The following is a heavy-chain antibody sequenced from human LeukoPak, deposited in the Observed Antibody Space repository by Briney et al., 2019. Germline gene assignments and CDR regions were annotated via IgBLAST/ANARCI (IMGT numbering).Heavy chain of an antibody. D-gene: IGHD2-2*01. Sequence: GGSLRLSCAASGFTFSSYSMNWVRQAPGKGLEWVSSISSSSSYIYYADSVKGRFTISRDNAKNSLYLQMNSLRAEDTAVYYCARDFSYCSNTSCYDGMDVWGQGTTVTVSS. CDR1: GFTFSSYS. CDR2: ISSSSSYI. CDR3: ARDFSYCSNTSCYDGMDV. V-gene: IGHV3-21*01. J-gene: IGHJ6*02.